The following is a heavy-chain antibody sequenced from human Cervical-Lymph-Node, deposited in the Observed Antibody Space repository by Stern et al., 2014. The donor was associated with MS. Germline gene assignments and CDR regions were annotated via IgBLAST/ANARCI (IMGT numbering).Heavy chain of an antibody. D-gene: IGHD6-13*01. Sequence: QVQLQESGPGLVKPSETLSLTCTVSGYSISSGYYWGWIRQPPGKGLEGIGSIYHSGSTYYNPSLKSRVTISEDTSKNQFSLKLSSVTAADTAVYYCAREEQQLVHGNWFDPWGQGTLVTVSS. CDR3: AREEQQLVHGNWFDP. CDR2: IYHSGST. J-gene: IGHJ5*02. V-gene: IGHV4-38-2*02. CDR1: GYSISSGYY.